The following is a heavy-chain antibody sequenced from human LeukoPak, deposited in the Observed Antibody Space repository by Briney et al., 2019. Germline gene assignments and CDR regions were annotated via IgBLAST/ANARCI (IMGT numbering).Heavy chain of an antibody. CDR3: AKLASPRGGIPDY. CDR2: ISYDGSNK. J-gene: IGHJ4*02. D-gene: IGHD6-13*01. CDR1: GFTFSSYG. V-gene: IGHV3-30*18. Sequence: GRSLRLSCAASGFTFSSYGMHWVRQAPGKGLEWVAVISYDGSNKYYADSAKGRFTISRDNSKNTLYLQMNSLRAEDTAVYYCAKLASPRGGIPDYWGQGTLVTVSS.